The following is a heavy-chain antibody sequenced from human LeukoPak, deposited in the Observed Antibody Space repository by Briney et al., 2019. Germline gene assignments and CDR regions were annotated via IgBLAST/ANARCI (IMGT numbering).Heavy chain of an antibody. V-gene: IGHV4-39*01. D-gene: IGHD5-12*01. CDR3: ARASTVATTGPSYFDY. J-gene: IGHJ4*01. Sequence: TSETLSLTCTVSGGSISSSSYCWGWIRQPPGKGLEWIGSIYYSGSTYYNPSLKSRVTISVDTSRNQFSLKLSSVTAADTAVYYCARASTVATTGPSYFDYWGQGTLVTVSS. CDR2: IYYSGST. CDR1: GGSISSSSYC.